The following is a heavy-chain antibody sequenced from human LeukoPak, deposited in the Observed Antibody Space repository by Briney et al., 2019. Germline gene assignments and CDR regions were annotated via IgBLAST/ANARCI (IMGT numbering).Heavy chain of an antibody. CDR2: IIPIFGTA. CDR1: GGTFSSYA. Sequence: SVKVSCKASGGTFSSYAISWVRQAPGQGLEWMGGIIPIFGTANYAQKFQGRVTITADKSTSTAYMELSSLRSEDTAVYYCASAPRSIAARPNYYYMDVWGKGTTVTVSS. V-gene: IGHV1-69*06. J-gene: IGHJ6*03. CDR3: ASAPRSIAARPNYYYMDV. D-gene: IGHD6-6*01.